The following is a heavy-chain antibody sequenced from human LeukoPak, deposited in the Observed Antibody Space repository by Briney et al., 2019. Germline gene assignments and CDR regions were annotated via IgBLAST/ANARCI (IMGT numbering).Heavy chain of an antibody. CDR2: IKSDGSWT. D-gene: IGHD5-24*01. J-gene: IGHJ4*02. V-gene: IGHV3-74*01. CDR1: GFTLSNYW. Sequence: PGGSLRLSCAASGFTLSNYWMHWVRQPPGKGLVWVSRIKSDGSWTNYADSVKGRFTISRDNAKRTLYLQMNSLRAEDTAVYYCVRDGDGYNFDYWGQGTLVTVSS. CDR3: VRDGDGYNFDY.